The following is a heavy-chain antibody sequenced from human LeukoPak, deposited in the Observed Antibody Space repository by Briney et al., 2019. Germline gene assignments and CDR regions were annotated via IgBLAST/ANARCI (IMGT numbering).Heavy chain of an antibody. V-gene: IGHV3-64D*06. Sequence: LAGGSLRLSCSASGFTFSRYAMHWVRQPPGKGLEYVSAITNNGRSTYYADSVKGRFTISRDNSKNTLYLQMSSLRAEDTAVYYCASTYSYDSSGYYPFDYWGQGTLVTVPS. D-gene: IGHD3-22*01. J-gene: IGHJ4*02. CDR1: GFTFSRYA. CDR2: ITNNGRST. CDR3: ASTYSYDSSGYYPFDY.